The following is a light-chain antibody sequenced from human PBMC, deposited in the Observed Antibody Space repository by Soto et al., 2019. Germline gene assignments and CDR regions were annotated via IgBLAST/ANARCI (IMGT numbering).Light chain of an antibody. CDR3: QQYYNTRWT. Sequence: DIVMTQSPDSLAVSLGERATINCKSSQSVLYSSNNKNYLTWYQQKPGQPPKLLIYWASTRGSGVPDRFSGSGSGTDFTLTISSLQAEDVAVYYGQQYYNTRWTVGQGTKVEIK. CDR1: QSVLYSSNNKNY. CDR2: WAS. J-gene: IGKJ1*01. V-gene: IGKV4-1*01.